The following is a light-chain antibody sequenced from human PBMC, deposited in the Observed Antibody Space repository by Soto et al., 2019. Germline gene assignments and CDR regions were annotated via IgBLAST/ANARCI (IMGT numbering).Light chain of an antibody. J-gene: IGKJ1*01. Sequence: DIQKTQSPSTLYASVGDRVTITCRASQSISSWLAWYQQKPVKAPKLLIYDASSLESGVPPRFSGSGSGTEFTLTISSLQPDDFATYYCQQYNSYPWTFGQGTTGDI. CDR2: DAS. V-gene: IGKV1-5*01. CDR1: QSISSW. CDR3: QQYNSYPWT.